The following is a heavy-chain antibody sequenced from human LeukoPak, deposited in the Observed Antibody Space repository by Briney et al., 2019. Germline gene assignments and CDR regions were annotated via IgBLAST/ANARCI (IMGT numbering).Heavy chain of an antibody. D-gene: IGHD3-22*01. V-gene: IGHV4-39*07. CDR1: DGSISSSSYY. Sequence: SETLSLTCTVSDGSISSSSYYWGWIRQPPGKGLEWIGSIYYSGSTYYNPSLKSRVTISVDTSKNQFSLKLSSVTAADTAVYYCAREEGYDNDAFDIWGQGTMVTVSS. CDR3: AREEGYDNDAFDI. J-gene: IGHJ3*02. CDR2: IYYSGST.